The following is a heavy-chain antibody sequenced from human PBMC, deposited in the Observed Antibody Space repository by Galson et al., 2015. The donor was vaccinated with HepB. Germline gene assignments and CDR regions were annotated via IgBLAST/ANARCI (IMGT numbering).Heavy chain of an antibody. CDR2: TYYSGSI. D-gene: IGHD2-2*01. Sequence: SETLSLTCTVSGGSITSHYWSWIRQPPGKGLEWIGYTYYSGSITYNPSLKSRVTISVDTSKSQFSLKLTSVTAADTAVYYCARHGTSSYFYNAMDVWGQGTTVTVSS. J-gene: IGHJ6*02. V-gene: IGHV4-59*11. CDR1: GGSITSHY. CDR3: ARHGTSSYFYNAMDV.